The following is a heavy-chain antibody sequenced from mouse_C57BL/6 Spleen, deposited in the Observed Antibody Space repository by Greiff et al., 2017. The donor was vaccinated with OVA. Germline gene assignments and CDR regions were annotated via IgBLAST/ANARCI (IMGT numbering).Heavy chain of an antibody. CDR1: GFSLTSYA. CDR2: IWTGGGT. D-gene: IGHD2-1*01. J-gene: IGHJ3*01. CDR3: ASFYYGNYPWFAY. V-gene: IGHV2-9-1*01. Sequence: VKLMESGPGLVAPSQSLSITCTVSGFSLTSYAISWVRQPPGKGLEWLGVIWTGGGTNYNSALKSRLSISKDNSKSQVFLKMNSLQTDDTARYYCASFYYGNYPWFAYWGQGTLVTVSA.